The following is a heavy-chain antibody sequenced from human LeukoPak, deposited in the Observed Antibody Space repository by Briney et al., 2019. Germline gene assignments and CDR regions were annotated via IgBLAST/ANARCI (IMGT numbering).Heavy chain of an antibody. Sequence: PGGSLRLSCAASGFTFRNYNMNWVRQAPGKGLEWVSSINSSSGYIYYADSVKGRFTISRDNSKNTLFLQMNSLRAEDTAIYYCAKEVRPNDYWGQGTLVTVSS. CDR3: AKEVRPNDY. V-gene: IGHV3-21*04. CDR2: INSSSGYI. CDR1: GFTFRNYN. D-gene: IGHD1-1*01. J-gene: IGHJ4*02.